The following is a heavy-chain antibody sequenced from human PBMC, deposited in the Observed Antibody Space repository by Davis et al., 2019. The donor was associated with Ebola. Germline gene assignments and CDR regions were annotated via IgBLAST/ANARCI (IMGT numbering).Heavy chain of an antibody. CDR1: GFTFSTYA. CDR2: ISGSAITT. J-gene: IGHJ4*02. Sequence: GVLKISCAASGFTFSTYAMSWVRQAPGKGLEWVSAISGSAITTYYADSVEGRFTISRDNSKNTLYLQMNSLRAEDTAVYYCARVKADHGLDYWGQGTLVTVSS. CDR3: ARVKADHGLDY. V-gene: IGHV3-23*01. D-gene: IGHD4-17*01.